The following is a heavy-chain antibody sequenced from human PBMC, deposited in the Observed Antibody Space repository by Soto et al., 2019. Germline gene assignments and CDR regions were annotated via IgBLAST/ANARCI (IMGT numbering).Heavy chain of an antibody. CDR1: GFTFSGSA. Sequence: EVQLVESGGGLVQPGGSLKLSCAASGFTFSGSAMHWVRQASGKGLEWVGRIRSKANNYATVYAASVKGRFTISRDDSKNTAHLQMNSLKTEETAVYYCARHALQYCGGDCYLLPYFDLWGRGTLVTVSS. D-gene: IGHD2-21*02. V-gene: IGHV3-73*02. CDR3: ARHALQYCGGDCYLLPYFDL. CDR2: IRSKANNYAT. J-gene: IGHJ2*01.